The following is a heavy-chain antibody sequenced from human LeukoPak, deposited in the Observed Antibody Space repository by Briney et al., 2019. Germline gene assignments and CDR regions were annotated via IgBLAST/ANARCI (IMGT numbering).Heavy chain of an antibody. Sequence: PSETLSLTCAVYGGSFSGYYWSWIRQPPGKGLEWIGEINHSGSTNYNPSLKSRVTISVDTSENQFSLKLSSVTAADTAVYYCARDAAVAGSHFDYWGQGTLVTVSS. V-gene: IGHV4-34*01. CDR1: GGSFSGYY. CDR3: ARDAAVAGSHFDY. J-gene: IGHJ4*02. CDR2: INHSGST. D-gene: IGHD6-19*01.